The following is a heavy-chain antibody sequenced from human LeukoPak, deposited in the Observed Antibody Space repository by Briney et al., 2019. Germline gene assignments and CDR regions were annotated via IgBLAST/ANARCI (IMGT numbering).Heavy chain of an antibody. Sequence: PGGSLRLSCAASGFTFSNYAMSWVRQAPGQGLEWMGWISAYNGNTNYAQKLQGRVTMTTDTSTSTAYMELRSLRSDDTAVYYCARFSSWPDFDYWGQGTLVTVSS. V-gene: IGHV1-18*01. D-gene: IGHD6-13*01. CDR3: ARFSSWPDFDY. J-gene: IGHJ4*02. CDR2: ISAYNGNT. CDR1: GFTFSNYA.